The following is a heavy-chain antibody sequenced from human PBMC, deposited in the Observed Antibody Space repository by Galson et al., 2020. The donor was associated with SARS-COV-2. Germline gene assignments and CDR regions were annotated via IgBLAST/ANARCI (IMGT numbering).Heavy chain of an antibody. CDR3: ARINVATVRYYYDYGMDV. CDR1: GGTISSGGYY. D-gene: IGHD5-12*01. CDR2: TYYSGSI. J-gene: IGHJ6*02. V-gene: IGHV4-31*03. Sequence: SETLSLTCTVSGGTISSGGYYWSWIRQHPGKGLEWIGHTYYSGSIYYNPSLKSRVTISVDTSKNQLSLKLSPVTAAVTAVYYCARINVATVRYYYDYGMDVLGQGTTVTVSS.